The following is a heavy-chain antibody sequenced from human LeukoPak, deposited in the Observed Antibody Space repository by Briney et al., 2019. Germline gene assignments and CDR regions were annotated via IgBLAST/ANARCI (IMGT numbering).Heavy chain of an antibody. CDR2: ITGSGTTI. V-gene: IGHV3-48*03. D-gene: IGHD5-18*01. CDR1: GFIFSSYE. Sequence: PGGSLRLSCAASGFIFSSYEMNWVRQAPGKGLEWVAYITGSGTTIYYADSVKGRFTISRDNAKNSLYLQMNSLRAEDTAVYYCASNTAGFDYWGQGTLVTVSS. CDR3: ASNTAGFDY. J-gene: IGHJ4*02.